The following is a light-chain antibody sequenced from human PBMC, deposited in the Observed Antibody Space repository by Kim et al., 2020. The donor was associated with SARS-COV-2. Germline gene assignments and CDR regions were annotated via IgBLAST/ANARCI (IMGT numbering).Light chain of an antibody. Sequence: QSALTQPPSASGSPGQSVTISCTGTSSDIGTYNYVSWHQQHPGKAPKVVIYEVNKRPSGVPDRFSGSKSGNTASLTVSGLQVEDEADYYCSSFAGGGNPVLLGGGTQLTVL. CDR3: SSFAGGGNPVL. CDR2: EVN. J-gene: IGLJ2*01. CDR1: SSDIGTYNY. V-gene: IGLV2-8*01.